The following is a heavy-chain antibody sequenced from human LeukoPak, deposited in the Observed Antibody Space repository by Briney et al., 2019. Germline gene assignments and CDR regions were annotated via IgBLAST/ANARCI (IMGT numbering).Heavy chain of an antibody. Sequence: SVKVSCKASGGTFSSYAISWVRQAPGQGLEWMGGIIPIFGTANYAQKFQGRVTITADESTSTAYMELSSLRSEDTAVYYCALEYYYDSSGYYLDYNWFDPWGQGTLVTVSS. CDR1: GGTFSSYA. V-gene: IGHV1-69*13. J-gene: IGHJ5*02. D-gene: IGHD3-22*01. CDR3: ALEYYYDSSGYYLDYNWFDP. CDR2: IIPIFGTA.